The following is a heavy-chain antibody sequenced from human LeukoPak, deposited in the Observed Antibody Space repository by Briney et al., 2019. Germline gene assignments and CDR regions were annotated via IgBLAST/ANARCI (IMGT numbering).Heavy chain of an antibody. J-gene: IGHJ4*02. Sequence: AGGSLRLSCAASGFTFSSYAMNWVRQAPEKGLEWVSYISSSGSTIYYADSVKGRFTISRDNAKNSLYLQMNSLRGEDTAVYYCARDSEGIVGASDFDYWGQGTLVTVSS. CDR2: ISSSGSTI. CDR1: GFTFSSYA. CDR3: ARDSEGIVGASDFDY. V-gene: IGHV3-48*03. D-gene: IGHD1-26*01.